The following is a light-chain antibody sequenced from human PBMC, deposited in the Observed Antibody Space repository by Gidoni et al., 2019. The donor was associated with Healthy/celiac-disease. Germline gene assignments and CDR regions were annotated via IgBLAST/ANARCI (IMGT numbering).Light chain of an antibody. CDR3: QQRSNWPYT. J-gene: IGKJ2*01. V-gene: IGKV3-11*01. Sequence: EIVMTQSPATPSLSPGESATLSCRASQSVSSYLAWYQQKPGQAPRLLIYDASNRATGIPARFSGSGSGTDFTLTISSLEPEDFAVYYCQQRSNWPYTFGQGTKLEIK. CDR1: QSVSSY. CDR2: DAS.